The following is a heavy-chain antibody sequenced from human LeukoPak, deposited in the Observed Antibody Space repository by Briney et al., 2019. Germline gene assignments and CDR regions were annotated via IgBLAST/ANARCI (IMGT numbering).Heavy chain of an antibody. CDR2: IKQDGGEK. D-gene: IGHD6-13*01. V-gene: IGHV3-7*01. Sequence: GGSLGLSCAASGFTFSSYWMSWVRQAPGKGLEWVANIKQDGGEKYYVDSVKGRFTISRDNAKNSLYLQMNSLRAEDTAVYYCARERGLTGYSSSWYDPYYFDYWGQGTLVTVSS. CDR1: GFTFSSYW. J-gene: IGHJ4*02. CDR3: ARERGLTGYSSSWYDPYYFDY.